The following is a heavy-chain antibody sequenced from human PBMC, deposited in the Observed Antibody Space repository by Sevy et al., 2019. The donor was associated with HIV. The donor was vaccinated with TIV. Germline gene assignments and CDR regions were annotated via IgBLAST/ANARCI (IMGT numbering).Heavy chain of an antibody. D-gene: IGHD2-15*01. Sequence: ASVKVSYKASGGTFSSYAISWVRQAPGQGLEWMGGIIPIFGTANYAQKFQGRVTITADESTSTAYMELSSLRSEDTAVYYCARASLYCSGGSCYPYYYYYGMDVWGQGTTVTVSS. CDR3: ARASLYCSGGSCYPYYYYYGMDV. J-gene: IGHJ6*02. CDR1: GGTFSSYA. CDR2: IIPIFGTA. V-gene: IGHV1-69*13.